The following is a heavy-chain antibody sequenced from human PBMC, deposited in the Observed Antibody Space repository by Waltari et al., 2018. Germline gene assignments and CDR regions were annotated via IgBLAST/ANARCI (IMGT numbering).Heavy chain of an antibody. Sequence: QVQLQESGPGLVKPSETLSLTCTVPGGSIRNYFWSWIRQPAGKGLEWIGRFYIGETANYNPSLKSRVAMSVDTSNNQFSLEVNSVTAADTAMYFCARGGDRISASGRNAYDIWGQGTMVIVSS. J-gene: IGHJ3*02. D-gene: IGHD2-15*01. CDR3: ARGGDRISASGRNAYDI. V-gene: IGHV4-4*07. CDR1: GGSIRNYF. CDR2: FYIGETA.